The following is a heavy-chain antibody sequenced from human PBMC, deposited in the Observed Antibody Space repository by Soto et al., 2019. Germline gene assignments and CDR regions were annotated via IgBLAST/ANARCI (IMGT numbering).Heavy chain of an antibody. CDR3: ARVGAAAAGTRNNYYHGMDV. D-gene: IGHD6-13*01. J-gene: IGHJ6*02. CDR1: GGSFSGYY. CDR2: INHSGRT. V-gene: IGHV4-34*01. Sequence: QVQLQQWGAGLLKPSETLSLTCAVYGGSFSGYYWSWIRQPPGKGLEWIGEINHSGRTNYNASLKSRVTISVDTSKNQFSLKLSSVTAADTAVYYCARVGAAAAGTRNNYYHGMDVWGQGTTVTVSS.